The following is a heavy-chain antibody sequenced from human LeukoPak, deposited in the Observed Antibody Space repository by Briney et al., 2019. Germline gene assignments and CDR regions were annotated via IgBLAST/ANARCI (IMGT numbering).Heavy chain of an antibody. J-gene: IGHJ4*02. CDR1: GYTFTSYA. D-gene: IGHD3-10*01. CDR3: ARGLLWFGELSPPGC. CDR2: INAGNGNT. Sequence: GASVKVSCKASGYTFTSYAMHWVRQAPGQRLEWMGWINAGNGNTKYSQKYQGKVTITRDTSASTVYMELSSLRSEDTALYYCARGLLWFGELSPPGCWGQGTLVTVSS. V-gene: IGHV1-3*01.